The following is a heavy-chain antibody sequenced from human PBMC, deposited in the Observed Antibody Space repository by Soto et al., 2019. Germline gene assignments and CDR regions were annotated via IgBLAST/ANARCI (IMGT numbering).Heavy chain of an antibody. CDR2: ISGSGGST. CDR3: AKHYYGSGSYRTALDY. Sequence: GGSLRLSCAASGFTFSSYAMSWVRQAPGKGLEWVSAISGSGGSTYYADSVKGRFTISRDNSKNTLYLQMNSLRAEDTAVYYCAKHYYGSGSYRTALDYWGQGTLVTVS. D-gene: IGHD3-10*01. V-gene: IGHV3-23*01. J-gene: IGHJ4*02. CDR1: GFTFSSYA.